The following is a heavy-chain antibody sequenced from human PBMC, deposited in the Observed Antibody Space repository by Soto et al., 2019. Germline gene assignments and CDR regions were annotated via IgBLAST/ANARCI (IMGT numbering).Heavy chain of an antibody. CDR1: NGSISSAIYY. Sequence: QLQLQESGPGLVKPSETLSLTCTVSNGSISSAIYYWGWIRQPPGKGLEWIGSIYHSGSTYYNPSLQCRVTISVDTSKNQFSLKLRSVTAADTAVYFCAGRSSLASVQVYFGEISNYNWFDPWGQGTLVTVSS. D-gene: IGHD3-10*01. V-gene: IGHV4-39*01. CDR2: IYHSGST. J-gene: IGHJ5*02. CDR3: AGRSSLASVQVYFGEISNYNWFDP.